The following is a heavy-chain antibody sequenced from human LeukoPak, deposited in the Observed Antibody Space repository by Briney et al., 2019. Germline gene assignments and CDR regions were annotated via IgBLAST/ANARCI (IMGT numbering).Heavy chain of an antibody. Sequence: GGSLRLSCGASAFSIRSYWMHWVRQAPGKGLEWVANIKYDGREKQYVDSVKGRFTISRDNAKNSLFLQMNSLRAEDTAVYYCARYLNSGPEDFWGQGTLVTVSS. V-gene: IGHV3-7*01. CDR3: ARYLNSGPEDF. CDR2: IKYDGREK. D-gene: IGHD1-26*01. J-gene: IGHJ4*02. CDR1: AFSIRSYW.